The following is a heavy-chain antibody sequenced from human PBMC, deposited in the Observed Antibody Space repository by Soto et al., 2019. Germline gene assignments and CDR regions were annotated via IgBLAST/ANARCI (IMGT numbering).Heavy chain of an antibody. Sequence: GGSLRLSCAASGFTFSSYAMSWVRQAPGKGLEWVSAISGSGGSTYYADSVKGRFTISRDNSKNTLYLQMNSLRAEDTAVYYCAKDMTLGIGYFTHDYWGQGTLVTVSS. CDR3: AKDMTLGIGYFTHDY. CDR1: GFTFSSYA. CDR2: ISGSGGST. J-gene: IGHJ4*02. D-gene: IGHD2-21*01. V-gene: IGHV3-23*01.